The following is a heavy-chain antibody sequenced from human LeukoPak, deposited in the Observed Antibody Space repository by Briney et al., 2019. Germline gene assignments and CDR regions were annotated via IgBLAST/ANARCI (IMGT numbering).Heavy chain of an antibody. J-gene: IGHJ6*02. CDR1: GYTFTSYD. CDR2: MNPNSGKT. V-gene: IGHV1-8*01. CDR3: VVGGHPGIVNSHQFGMDV. D-gene: IGHD2-15*01. Sequence: ASVTVSCKASGYTFTSYDINWVGQATGQGREWMGWMNPNSGKTGYEQKHQGRITMHRNTSISTAYMELSSLRSEDTGVYYCVVGGHPGIVNSHQFGMDVWGQGTTVTLSS.